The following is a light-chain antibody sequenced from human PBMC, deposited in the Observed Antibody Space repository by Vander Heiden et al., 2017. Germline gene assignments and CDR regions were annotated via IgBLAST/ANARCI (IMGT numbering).Light chain of an antibody. V-gene: IGKV1-39*01. CDR3: QQSYIIPFT. CDR1: QSGTSF. J-gene: IGKJ3*01. Sequence: DIQMTQSPSSLSASVGDRVTITCRASQSGTSFLNWYQQKSGQAPKLLIYAASSLHPGVPARFSGRGSGTDFSLTIRSLQPEDFATYYCQQSYIIPFTFGPGTKVDMK. CDR2: AAS.